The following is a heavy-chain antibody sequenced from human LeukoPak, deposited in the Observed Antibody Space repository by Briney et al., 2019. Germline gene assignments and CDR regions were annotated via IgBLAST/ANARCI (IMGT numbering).Heavy chain of an antibody. CDR1: GFTFSSYW. Sequence: GESLRLSCAASGFTFSSYWMSWVRQAPGKGLEWVANIKQDGSEKYYVDSVKGRFTISRDNAKNSLYLQMNSLRAEDTAVYYCARENGDYGYYYMDVWGKGTTVTVSS. J-gene: IGHJ6*03. V-gene: IGHV3-7*01. CDR3: ARENGDYGYYYMDV. D-gene: IGHD4-17*01. CDR2: IKQDGSEK.